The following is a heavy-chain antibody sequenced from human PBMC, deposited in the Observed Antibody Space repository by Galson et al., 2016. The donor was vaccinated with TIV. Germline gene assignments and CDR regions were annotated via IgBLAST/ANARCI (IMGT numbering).Heavy chain of an antibody. Sequence: SLRLSCAASGFTDSRLSFSDYWMTWVRQAPGKGLEWVANIKQDGSEKFCVGSVKGRFTVSRDNSKNTLNLQMRSLKPEDTAVYYCAKDQVPTTPMALIDSWGQGTLVTVSS. V-gene: IGHV3-7*01. CDR2: IKQDGSEK. J-gene: IGHJ4*02. CDR3: AKDQVPTTPMALIDS. CDR1: GFTDSRLSFSDYW. D-gene: IGHD5-18*01.